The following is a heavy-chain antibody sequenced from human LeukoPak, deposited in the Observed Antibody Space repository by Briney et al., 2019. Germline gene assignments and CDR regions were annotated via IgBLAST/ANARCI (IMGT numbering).Heavy chain of an antibody. CDR3: ARVGIQLWSALDY. Sequence: GGSLRLSCAASGFTFSRFWMTWVRQAPGKGLVWVSRINSDGSSTSYADSVKGRFTISGDNAKNTLYLQMNSLRAEDTAVYYCARVGIQLWSALDYWGQGTLVTVSS. CDR2: INSDGSST. CDR1: GFTFSRFW. D-gene: IGHD5-18*01. J-gene: IGHJ4*02. V-gene: IGHV3-74*01.